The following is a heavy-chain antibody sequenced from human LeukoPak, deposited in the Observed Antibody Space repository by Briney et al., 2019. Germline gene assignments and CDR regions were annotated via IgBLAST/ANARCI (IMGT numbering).Heavy chain of an antibody. D-gene: IGHD2-15*01. CDR2: ISSSSSYI. CDR1: GFTFSSYW. V-gene: IGHV3-21*01. Sequence: KPGGSLRLSCAASGFTFSSYWTHWVRQAPGKGLVWVSSISSSSSYIYYADSVKGRFTISRDNAKNSLYLQMNSLRAEDTAVYYCARTYCSGGSCYSCDYWGQGTLVTVSS. CDR3: ARTYCSGGSCYSCDY. J-gene: IGHJ4*02.